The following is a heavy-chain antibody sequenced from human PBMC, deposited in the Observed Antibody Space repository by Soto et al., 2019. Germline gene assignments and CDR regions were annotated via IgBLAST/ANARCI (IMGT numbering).Heavy chain of an antibody. J-gene: IGHJ6*02. V-gene: IGHV4-34*01. Sequence: NPTDTLSLTCAVYGGSFSGYYWSWIRQPPGKGLEWIGEINHSGSTNYNPSLKSRVTISVDTSKNQFSLKLSSVTAADTAVYYCARLPGSSSWYEEDYYGMDVWGQGTSVTVSS. CDR3: ARLPGSSSWYEEDYYGMDV. CDR2: INHSGST. D-gene: IGHD6-13*01. CDR1: GGSFSGYY.